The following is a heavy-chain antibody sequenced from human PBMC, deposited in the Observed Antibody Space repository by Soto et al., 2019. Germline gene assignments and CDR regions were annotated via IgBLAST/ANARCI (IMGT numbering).Heavy chain of an antibody. J-gene: IGHJ4*02. CDR3: TTHYDFWSGYFPFDY. CDR1: GFTFSNAW. D-gene: IGHD3-3*01. CDR2: IKSKTDGGTT. Sequence: EVQLVESGGGLVKPGGSLRLSCAASGFTFSNAWMNWVRQAPGKGLEWVGRIKSKTDGGTTDYAASVKGRFTISRDDSKNTLYLQMNSLKTEDTAVYYCTTHYDFWSGYFPFDYWGQGTLVTVSS. V-gene: IGHV3-15*07.